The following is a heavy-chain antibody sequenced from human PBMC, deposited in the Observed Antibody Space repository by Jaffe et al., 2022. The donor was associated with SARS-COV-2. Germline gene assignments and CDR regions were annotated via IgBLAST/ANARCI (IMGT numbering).Heavy chain of an antibody. D-gene: IGHD6-19*01. CDR3: AKSTHSGGSSPLDY. V-gene: IGHV3-9*01. CDR2: ISWNSGST. J-gene: IGHJ4*02. CDR1: GFSFDDYA. Sequence: EVQVVESGGGLVQPGRSLRLSCAASGFSFDDYAMHWVRQAPGKGLEWVSGISWNSGSTDYADSVKGRFTISRDNAKNSLYLQMNSLRTEDTALYYCAKSTHSGGSSPLDYWGQGTLVTVSS.